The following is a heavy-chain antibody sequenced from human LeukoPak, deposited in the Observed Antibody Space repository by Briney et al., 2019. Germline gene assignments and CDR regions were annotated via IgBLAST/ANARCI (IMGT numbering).Heavy chain of an antibody. CDR1: GGSISSYY. CDR2: IYYSGST. D-gene: IGHD6-13*01. J-gene: IGHJ4*02. V-gene: IGHV4-59*08. CDR3: ARRSSWYGFYFDY. Sequence: SETLSLTCTVSGGSISSYYWSWVRQPPGKGLEWIGYIYYSGSTNYNTSLKSRVTISVDTSKNQFSLKLSSVTAADTAVYYCARRSSWYGFYFDYWGQGTLVTVSS.